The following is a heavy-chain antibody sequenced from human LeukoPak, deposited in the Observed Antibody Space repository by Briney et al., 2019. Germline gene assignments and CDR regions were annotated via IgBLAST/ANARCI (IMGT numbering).Heavy chain of an antibody. Sequence: GGSLRLSCAASGFNFKSYGMHRVRQAPGKGLEWVALIRYDGRNKYYADSVKGRFTISRDNSKNTLNLQMNSLSSEDTALYYCVKDRSFYYDSSGTSLSYYFDYWGQGTLVTVSS. J-gene: IGHJ4*02. CDR2: IRYDGRNK. CDR3: VKDRSFYYDSSGTSLSYYFDY. V-gene: IGHV3-30*02. D-gene: IGHD3-22*01. CDR1: GFNFKSYG.